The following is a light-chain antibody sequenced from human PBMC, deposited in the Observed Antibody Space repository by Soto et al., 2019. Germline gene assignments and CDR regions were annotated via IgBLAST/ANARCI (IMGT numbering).Light chain of an antibody. CDR3: RQTYSTPXT. Sequence: DIQMTQSPSSLSASVGDRVTITCRASQTISNYLNWYQQRPGRAPKLLIYATSTLQSGVPSRFSGSGSGTDFTLTISRLQPEDSSTYYCRQTYSTPXTFGQATKV. CDR2: ATS. J-gene: IGKJ2*01. CDR1: QTISNY. V-gene: IGKV1-39*01.